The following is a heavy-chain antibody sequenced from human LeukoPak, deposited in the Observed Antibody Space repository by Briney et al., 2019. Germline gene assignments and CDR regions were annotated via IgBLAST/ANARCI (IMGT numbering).Heavy chain of an antibody. CDR1: GFNINNVY. CDR2: TNDGGHT. CDR3: ARSADIGRYGIGVLDY. Sequence: PGGSLRLSCAASGFNINNVYMSWVRQAPGKGLAWVSVTNDGGHTYYGDSVKGRFTMSRDNSKNTVYLQMDSLRVEDTAVYYCARSADIGRYGIGVLDYWGQGTLVTVSS. D-gene: IGHD2-15*01. V-gene: IGHV3-66*01. J-gene: IGHJ4*02.